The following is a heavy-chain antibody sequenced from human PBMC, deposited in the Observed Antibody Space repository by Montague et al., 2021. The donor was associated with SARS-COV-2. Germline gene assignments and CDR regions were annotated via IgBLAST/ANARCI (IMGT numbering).Heavy chain of an antibody. V-gene: IGHV3-9*01. D-gene: IGHD3-10*01. J-gene: IGHJ6*02. CDR1: GFIFDDYA. CDR2: ISWNSGNI. CDR3: VREQMGYYGMDV. Sequence: SLRLSCAASGFIFDDYAMPWVRQGPGKGLEWVSGISWNSGNIGYADSVKGRFTISRDNAKNSLYLQVNSLRVEDTALYYCVREQMGYYGMDVWGPGTTVTVSS.